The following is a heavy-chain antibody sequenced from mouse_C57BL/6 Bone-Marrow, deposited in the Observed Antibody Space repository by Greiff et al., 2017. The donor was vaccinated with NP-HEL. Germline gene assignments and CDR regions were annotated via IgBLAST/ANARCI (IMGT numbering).Heavy chain of an antibody. D-gene: IGHD2-3*01. Sequence: VHVKQSGPELVKPGASVKIPCKASGYTFTDYNLDWLKQSHGKSLEWIGDFNPNNGGTIYNQKFKGKATLTVDKSSSTAYMELRSLTSEDTAVYYCARGDGWAMDYWGQGTSVTVSS. V-gene: IGHV1-18*01. CDR1: GYTFTDYN. J-gene: IGHJ4*01. CDR2: FNPNNGGT. CDR3: ARGDGWAMDY.